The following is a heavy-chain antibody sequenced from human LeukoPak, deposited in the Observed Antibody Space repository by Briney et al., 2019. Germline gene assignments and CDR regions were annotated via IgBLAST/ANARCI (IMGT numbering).Heavy chain of an antibody. J-gene: IGHJ6*03. V-gene: IGHV3-7*03. CDR1: GFTFSTYW. D-gene: IGHD6-19*01. CDR2: IKQDESEK. Sequence: GGSLRLSCAASGFTFSTYWMSWVRQTPEKGLEWVANIKQDESEKYYVDSVKGRFTISRDNSKNTLYLQMNSLRAEDTAVYYCAKVSSGWWGYYYYYMDIWGKGTTVTISS. CDR3: AKVSSGWWGYYYYYMDI.